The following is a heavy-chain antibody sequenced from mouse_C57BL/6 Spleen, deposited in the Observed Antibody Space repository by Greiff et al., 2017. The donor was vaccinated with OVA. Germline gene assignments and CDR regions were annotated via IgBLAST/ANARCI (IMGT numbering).Heavy chain of an antibody. V-gene: IGHV1-81*01. D-gene: IGHD1-1*01. CDR3: ARRDYGSTYAMDY. CDR2: IYPRSGNT. Sequence: VKLVESGAELARPGASVKLSCKASGYTFTSYGISWVKQRTGQGLEWIGEIYPRSGNTYYNEKFKGKATLTADKSSSTAYMELRSLTSADSAVYFWARRDYGSTYAMDYWGQGTSVTVSS. J-gene: IGHJ4*01. CDR1: GYTFTSYG.